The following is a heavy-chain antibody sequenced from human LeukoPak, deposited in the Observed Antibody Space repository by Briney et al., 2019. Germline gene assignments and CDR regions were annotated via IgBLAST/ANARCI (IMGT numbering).Heavy chain of an antibody. CDR2: IYSGGST. J-gene: IGHJ6*02. CDR1: GFTVSSNY. V-gene: IGHV3-66*01. Sequence: GGSLRLSCAASGFTVSSNYVSWVRQAPGKGLEWVSVIYSGGSTYYADSVKGRFTISRDNSKNTLYLQMNSLRAEDTAVYYCARSDYYYYGMDVWGQGTTVTVSS. CDR3: ARSDYYYYGMDV.